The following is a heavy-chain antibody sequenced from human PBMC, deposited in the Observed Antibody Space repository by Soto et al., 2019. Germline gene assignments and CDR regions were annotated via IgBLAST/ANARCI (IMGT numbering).Heavy chain of an antibody. J-gene: IGHJ6*02. Sequence: LRLSCAASGFTVSSNYMSWVRQAPGKGLEWVSVIYSGGSTYYADSVKGRFTISRDNSKNTLYLQMNSLRAEDTAVYYCAKESTGYDFWSGYYQYYYYGMDVWGQGTTVTVSS. CDR3: AKESTGYDFWSGYYQYYYYGMDV. D-gene: IGHD3-3*01. CDR2: IYSGGST. V-gene: IGHV3-53*05. CDR1: GFTVSSNY.